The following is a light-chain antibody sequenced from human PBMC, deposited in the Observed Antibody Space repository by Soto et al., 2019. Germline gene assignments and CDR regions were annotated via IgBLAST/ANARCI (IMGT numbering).Light chain of an antibody. V-gene: IGKV1-39*01. CDR1: QNIVTF. J-gene: IGKJ3*01. CDR3: QQSYNTPQT. CDR2: ATS. Sequence: DIQITQSPSFVSSSVRERFTITCRASQNIVTFLNWYQQKPGRAPKLLIYATSSLHSGVPSRFNGSASGTDFTLTISSLQPEDFATYYCQQSYNTPQTFGPGTKVDN.